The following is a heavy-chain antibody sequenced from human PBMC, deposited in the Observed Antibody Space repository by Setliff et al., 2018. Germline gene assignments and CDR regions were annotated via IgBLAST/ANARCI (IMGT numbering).Heavy chain of an antibody. V-gene: IGHV3-7*01. CDR2: IKQDGSEK. J-gene: IGHJ4*02. D-gene: IGHD3-16*01. CDR3: ARDGGEY. Sequence: PGGSLRLSCAASGFTFSSYGMHWVRQAPGKGLEWVSYIKQDGSEKYYVDSVKGRFTISRDNAKNSLYLQMNSLRAEDTAVYYCARDGGEYWGQGTLVTVSS. CDR1: GFTFSSYG.